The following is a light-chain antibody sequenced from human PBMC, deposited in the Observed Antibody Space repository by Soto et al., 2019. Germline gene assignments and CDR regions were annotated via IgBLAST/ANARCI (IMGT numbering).Light chain of an antibody. CDR2: DAS. Sequence: EIVLTQSPGTLSLSPGETATLSCWASQSLTTNNLAWYQQKPGQAPRLLVYDASTRATGVPDRFRGSGSGTDFTLTITRLEPEDFVVYYCQQYDHEPLTFGGGTKVDI. CDR3: QQYDHEPLT. J-gene: IGKJ4*01. V-gene: IGKV3-20*01. CDR1: QSLTTNN.